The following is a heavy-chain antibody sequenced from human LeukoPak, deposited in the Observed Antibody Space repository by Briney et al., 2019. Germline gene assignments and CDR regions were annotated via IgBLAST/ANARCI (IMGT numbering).Heavy chain of an antibody. CDR1: GFTFSDYY. Sequence: GGSLRLSCAASGFTFSDYYMSWIRQAPGKGLEWVSYISSSGSTIYYADSVKGRFTISRDNAKNSLYLQMNCLRAEDTAVYYCARVGGTDSSTTYFDYWGQGTLVTVSS. V-gene: IGHV3-11*01. J-gene: IGHJ4*02. CDR2: ISSSGSTI. CDR3: ARVGGTDSSTTYFDY. D-gene: IGHD3-22*01.